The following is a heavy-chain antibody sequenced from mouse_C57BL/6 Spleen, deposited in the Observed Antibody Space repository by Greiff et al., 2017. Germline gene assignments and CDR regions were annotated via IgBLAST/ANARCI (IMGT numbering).Heavy chain of an antibody. D-gene: IGHD6-2*01. J-gene: IGHJ2*01. CDR3: ARGVFLYYFDY. CDR1: GFTFSDYY. CDR2: INYDGSST. Sequence: EVQLVESEGGLVQPGSSMKLSCTASGFTFSDYYMAWVRQVPEKGLEWVANINYDGSSTYYLDSLKSRFIISRDNAKNILYLQMSSLKSEDTATYYCARGVFLYYFDYWGQGTTLTVSS. V-gene: IGHV5-16*01.